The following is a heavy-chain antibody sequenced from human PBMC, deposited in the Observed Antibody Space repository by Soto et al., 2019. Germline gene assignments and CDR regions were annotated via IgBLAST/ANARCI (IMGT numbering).Heavy chain of an antibody. CDR3: ARDLDSSGYYYSAFDY. V-gene: IGHV1-3*01. CDR2: INAGNGNT. D-gene: IGHD3-22*01. CDR1: GYTFTSYA. J-gene: IGHJ4*02. Sequence: GASVKVSCKASGYTFTSYAMHWVRQAPGQRLEWMGWINAGNGNTEYSQKFQGRVTITRDTSASTAYMELSSLRSEDTAVYYCARDLDSSGYYYSAFDYWGQGTLVTVSS.